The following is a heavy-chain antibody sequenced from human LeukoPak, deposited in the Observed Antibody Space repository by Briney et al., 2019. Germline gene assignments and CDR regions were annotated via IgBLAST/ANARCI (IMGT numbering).Heavy chain of an antibody. CDR1: GFTFSSYE. Sequence: GGSLRFSCAASGFTFSSYEMNWVRQAPGKGLEWFSYIRSSGSTIYYADSVKGRFTISRDNAKNSLYLQMNSLIAEDTAVYYCASSEPDYYGSGSYGRFDYWGQGTLVTVSS. CDR2: IRSSGSTI. J-gene: IGHJ4*02. CDR3: ASSEPDYYGSGSYGRFDY. V-gene: IGHV3-48*03. D-gene: IGHD3-10*01.